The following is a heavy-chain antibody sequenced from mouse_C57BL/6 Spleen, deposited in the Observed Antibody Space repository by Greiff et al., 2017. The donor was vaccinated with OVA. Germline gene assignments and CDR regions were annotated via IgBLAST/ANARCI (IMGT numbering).Heavy chain of an antibody. CDR2: INPGSGGT. V-gene: IGHV1-54*01. Sequence: QVQLQQSGAELVRPGTSVKVSCKASGYAFTNYLIEWVKQRPGQGLEWIGVINPGSGGTNYNEKFKGKATLTADKSSSTAYMQLSGLTSEDSAVYFCARQEGNYPAWFAYWGQGTLVTVSA. CDR3: ARQEGNYPAWFAY. D-gene: IGHD2-1*01. J-gene: IGHJ3*01. CDR1: GYAFTNYL.